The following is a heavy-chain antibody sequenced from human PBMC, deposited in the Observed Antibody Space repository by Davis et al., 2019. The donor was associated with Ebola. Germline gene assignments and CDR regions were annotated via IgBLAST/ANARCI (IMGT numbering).Heavy chain of an antibody. CDR1: GYTFTGYY. CDR3: AKSIPRYCSSTSCYASYNWFDP. CDR2: INPNSGGT. J-gene: IGHJ5*02. D-gene: IGHD2-2*01. Sequence: ASVKVSCKASGYTFTGYYMHWVRQAPGQGLEWMGWINPNSGGTNYAQKFQGRVTMTRDTSISTAYMELSRLRSDDTAVYYSAKSIPRYCSSTSCYASYNWFDPWGQGTLVTVSS. V-gene: IGHV1-2*02.